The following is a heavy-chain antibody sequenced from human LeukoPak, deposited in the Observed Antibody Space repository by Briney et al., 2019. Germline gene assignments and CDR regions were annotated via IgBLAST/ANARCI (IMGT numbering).Heavy chain of an antibody. CDR1: GGSISSYY. CDR2: IYYSGST. V-gene: IGHV4-59*08. J-gene: IGHJ4*02. CDR3: ARHLRTFNSGSYYSTFDY. D-gene: IGHD1-26*01. Sequence: SETLSLTCTVSGGSISSYYWNWIRQPPGKGLEWIGYIYYSGSTNYNPSLKSRVTISGDTSKNQFSLKLSSVTAADTAVYFCARHLRTFNSGSYYSTFDYWGQGTLVTVSS.